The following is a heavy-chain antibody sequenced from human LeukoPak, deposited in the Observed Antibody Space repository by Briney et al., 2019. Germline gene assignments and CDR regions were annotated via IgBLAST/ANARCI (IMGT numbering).Heavy chain of an antibody. CDR3: ARDKRITMVRGVIYYGMDV. Sequence: GGSLRLSCAASGFTFSRYSMNWVRQAPGKGLEWVSSISSSSSYIYYADSVKGRFTISRDNSKNTLYLQMNSLRAEDTAVYYCARDKRITMVRGVIYYGMDVWGQGTTVTVSS. CDR2: ISSSSSYI. CDR1: GFTFSRYS. D-gene: IGHD3-10*01. J-gene: IGHJ6*02. V-gene: IGHV3-21*01.